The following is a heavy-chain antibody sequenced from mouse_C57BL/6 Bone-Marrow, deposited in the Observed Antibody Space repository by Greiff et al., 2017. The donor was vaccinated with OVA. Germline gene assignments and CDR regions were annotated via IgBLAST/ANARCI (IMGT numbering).Heavy chain of an antibody. J-gene: IGHJ2*01. Sequence: DVKLVESGPGLVKPSQSLSLTCSVTGYSITSGYYWNWIRQFPGNKLEWMGYISYDGSNNYNPSLKNRISITRDTSKNQYFLKLNSVTTEDTATYYCAREGCDGIDYWGQGTTLTVSS. CDR2: ISYDGSN. CDR1: GYSITSGYY. V-gene: IGHV3-6*01. CDR3: AREGCDGIDY.